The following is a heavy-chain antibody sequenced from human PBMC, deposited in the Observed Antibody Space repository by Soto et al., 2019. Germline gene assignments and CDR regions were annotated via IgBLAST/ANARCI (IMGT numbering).Heavy chain of an antibody. D-gene: IGHD2-2*01. Sequence: ASVKVSCKASGYTFTSYGISWVRQAPGQGLEWMGWISAYNGNTNYAQKLQGRVTMTTDTSTSTAYMELRSLRSDDTAVYYCARSPRICSSTSCSRGAWIDYWGQGTLVTVSS. CDR3: ARSPRICSSTSCSRGAWIDY. CDR2: ISAYNGNT. V-gene: IGHV1-18*01. CDR1: GYTFTSYG. J-gene: IGHJ4*02.